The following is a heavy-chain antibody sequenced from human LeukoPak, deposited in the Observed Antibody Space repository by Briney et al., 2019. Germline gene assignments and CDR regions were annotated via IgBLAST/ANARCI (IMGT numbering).Heavy chain of an antibody. D-gene: IGHD2-2*01. CDR1: GFTFSSYA. Sequence: GGSLRLSCAASGFTFSSYAMSRVRQAPGKGLEWVSSISGSSRNTYYADSVKGRFTISRDNSNNTLILQMSSLRVDDTAIYYCARDCSSTSCYFDYWGQGTLVTVSS. CDR2: ISGSSRNT. CDR3: ARDCSSTSCYFDY. J-gene: IGHJ4*02. V-gene: IGHV3-23*01.